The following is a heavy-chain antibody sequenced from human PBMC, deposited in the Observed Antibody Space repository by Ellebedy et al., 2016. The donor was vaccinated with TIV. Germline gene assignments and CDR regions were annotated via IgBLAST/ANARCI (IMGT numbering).Heavy chain of an antibody. CDR2: MYYSGST. D-gene: IGHD4-11*01. J-gene: IGHJ1*01. Sequence: SETLSLTXTVSGGSISSGTYYRGWIRQPPGKGLEWIGSMYYSGSTYYNPSLKSRVTISVDTSKNQFSLKLSSVTAADTAVYYCVRGVNLDDYSDWGQGTLVTVSS. V-gene: IGHV4-39*07. CDR3: VRGVNLDDYSD. CDR1: GGSISSGTYY.